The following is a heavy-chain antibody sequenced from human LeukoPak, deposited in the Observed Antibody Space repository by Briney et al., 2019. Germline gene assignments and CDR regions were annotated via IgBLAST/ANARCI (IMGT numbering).Heavy chain of an antibody. CDR3: AKDPNPSNYYDSSGGYFDY. V-gene: IGHV3-23*01. CDR1: GFTFSSYA. CDR2: ISGSGGST. D-gene: IGHD3-22*01. J-gene: IGHJ4*02. Sequence: PGGSVRLSCAASGFTFSSYAMSWVRQAPGKGLEWVSAISGSGGSTYYADSVKGRFTISRDNSKNTLYLQMNSLRAEDTAVYYCAKDPNPSNYYDSSGGYFDYWGQGTLVTVSS.